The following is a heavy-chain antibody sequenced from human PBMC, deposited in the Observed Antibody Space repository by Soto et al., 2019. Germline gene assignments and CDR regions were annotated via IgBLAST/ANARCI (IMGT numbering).Heavy chain of an antibody. CDR1: GFSLTTIGVG. Sequence: SGPTLVNPTQTLTLTCTFSGFSLTTIGVGVGWIRQPPGKALEWLALIYWDDDKRYSPFLKNRLTLTKDTSKNQVVLTMTNMDPVDTATYYCAHQQEQLLYDYWGQGTLVTVSS. V-gene: IGHV2-5*02. CDR3: AHQQEQLLYDY. J-gene: IGHJ4*02. CDR2: IYWDDDK. D-gene: IGHD3-10*01.